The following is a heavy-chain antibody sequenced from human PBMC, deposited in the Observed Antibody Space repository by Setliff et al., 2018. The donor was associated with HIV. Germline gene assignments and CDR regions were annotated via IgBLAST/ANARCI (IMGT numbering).Heavy chain of an antibody. CDR3: ARDRFCSRGGCSEPSWFDP. J-gene: IGHJ5*02. V-gene: IGHV1-69*13. CDR2: INTLFNES. Sequence: SVKVSCKASGGNLRTYGVTWVRQAPGQGLEWMGGINTLFNESTYAEKFPGRVTITADENTNTAYMDLSSLTFEDSAIYSCARDRFCSRGGCSEPSWFDPWGQGTLVTSPQ. CDR1: GGNLRTYG. D-gene: IGHD2-15*01.